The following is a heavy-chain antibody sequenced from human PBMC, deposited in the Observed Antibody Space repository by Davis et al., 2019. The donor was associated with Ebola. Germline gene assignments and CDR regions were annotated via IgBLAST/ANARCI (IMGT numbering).Heavy chain of an antibody. J-gene: IGHJ4*02. V-gene: IGHV5-51*01. D-gene: IGHD5-24*01. CDR1: GYNFATHW. CDR3: ARLGVDGYSYYFDY. Sequence: GESLKISCQASGYNFATHWIGWVRQRPGKGLEYMGIIYPGDSQSRYSPSLQGQVTISADNSSSTAYLQWSSLKASDTAVYYCARLGVDGYSYYFDYWGQGTLVTVSS. CDR2: IYPGDSQS.